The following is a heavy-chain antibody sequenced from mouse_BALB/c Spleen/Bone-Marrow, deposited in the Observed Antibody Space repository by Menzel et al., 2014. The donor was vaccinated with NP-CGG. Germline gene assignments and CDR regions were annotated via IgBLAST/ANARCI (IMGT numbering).Heavy chain of an antibody. CDR2: INSDGGST. D-gene: IGHD1-1*01. J-gene: IGHJ3*01. CDR1: EYEFPSHD. Sequence: DVKLVESGGGLVQPGESLKLSCESNEYEFPSHDMSWVRKTPEKRLELVAAINSDGGSTYYPDTMERRFIISRDNSKKTLYLRMSSLRSGDTAFYYCARHGDYYGSSLFAYWGQGTLVTVSA. V-gene: IGHV5-2*01. CDR3: ARHGDYYGSSLFAY.